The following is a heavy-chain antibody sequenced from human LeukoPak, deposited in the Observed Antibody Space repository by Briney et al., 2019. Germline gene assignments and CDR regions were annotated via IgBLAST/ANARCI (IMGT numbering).Heavy chain of an antibody. J-gene: IGHJ6*03. Sequence: ASVKVSCKASGYTFTSYYMHWVRQAPGQGLEWMGIINPSGGSTSYAQKFQGRVTMTRDTSTSTVYMELSSLRSDDTAVYYCARVKSSSWTLYYYYMDVWGKGTTVTVSS. D-gene: IGHD6-13*01. CDR2: INPSGGST. CDR3: ARVKSSSWTLYYYYMDV. CDR1: GYTFTSYY. V-gene: IGHV1-46*01.